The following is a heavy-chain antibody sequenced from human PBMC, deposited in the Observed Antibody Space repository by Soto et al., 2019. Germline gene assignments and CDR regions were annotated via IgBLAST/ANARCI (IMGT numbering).Heavy chain of an antibody. D-gene: IGHD3-10*01. J-gene: IGHJ4*02. Sequence: PGGSLRLSCAASGFTFSSFGMNWVRQAPGKGLEWVSSISSSGNYIYYADSVKGRFTLSRDNAKNSLYLQMNSLRAEDTAVYYCANGYGSTIWGQGTLVTVSS. CDR3: ANGYGSTI. CDR2: ISSSGNYI. CDR1: GFTFSSFG. V-gene: IGHV3-21*01.